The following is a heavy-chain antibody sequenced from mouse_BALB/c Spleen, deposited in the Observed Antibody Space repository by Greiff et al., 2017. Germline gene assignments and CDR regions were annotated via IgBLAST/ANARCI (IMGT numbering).Heavy chain of an antibody. V-gene: IGHV5-4*02. J-gene: IGHJ2*01. CDR1: GFTFSSYR. CDR3: ARESFDY. CDR2: ISDGGSYT. Sequence: EVQGVESGGDLVKPGGSLKLSCAASGFTFSSYRMYWVRQTPEKRLEWVATISDGGSYTYYPDSVKGRFTISRDNAKNNLYLQMSSLKSEDTAMYYCARESFDYWGQGTTLTVSS.